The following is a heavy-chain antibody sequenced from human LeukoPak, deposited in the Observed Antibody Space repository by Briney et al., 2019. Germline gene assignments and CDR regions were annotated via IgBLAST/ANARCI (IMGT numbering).Heavy chain of an antibody. J-gene: IGHJ4*02. D-gene: IGHD2-2*01. V-gene: IGHV1-2*02. CDR2: INPNSGGT. CDR1: GYTFTGYY. CDR3: ARDGVVVVPAAILLDY. Sequence: ASVKVSCKASGYTFTGYYMHWVRQAPGQGLEWMGWINPNSGGTNYAQKFQGRVTMTRDTSISTAYMELSRLRSDDTAVYYCARDGVVVVPAAILLDYWGQGTLVTVSS.